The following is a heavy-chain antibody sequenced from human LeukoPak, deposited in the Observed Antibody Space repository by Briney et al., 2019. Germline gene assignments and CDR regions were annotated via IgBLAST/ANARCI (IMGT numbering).Heavy chain of an antibody. CDR1: GFTFSSYA. CDR2: ISGSGGST. D-gene: IGHD2-2*01. Sequence: GGSLRLSCAASGFTFSSYAMSWVRQAPGKGLEWVSAISGSGGSTYYADSAKGRFTISRDNSKNTLYLQMNSLRAEDTAVYYCAILRYCSSTSCPNWFDPWGQGTLVTVSP. CDR3: AILRYCSSTSCPNWFDP. V-gene: IGHV3-23*01. J-gene: IGHJ5*02.